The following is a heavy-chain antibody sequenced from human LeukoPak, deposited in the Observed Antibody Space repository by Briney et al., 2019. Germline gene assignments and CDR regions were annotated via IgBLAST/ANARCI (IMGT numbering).Heavy chain of an antibody. J-gene: IGHJ4*02. CDR2: ISSSGNTT. V-gene: IGHV3-11*04. D-gene: IGHD6-13*01. CDR1: GFTFSDCY. Sequence: SGGSLRLSCAASGFTFSDCYMSWIRQAPGKGLEWVSYISSSGNTTYHADSVKGRFTISRDNAKNSLYLQMSSLRAEDTAVYYCARYGGSSWYFDYWGQGTLVTVSS. CDR3: ARYGGSSWYFDY.